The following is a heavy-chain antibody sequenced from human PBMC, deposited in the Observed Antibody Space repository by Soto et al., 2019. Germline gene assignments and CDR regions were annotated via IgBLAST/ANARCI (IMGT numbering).Heavy chain of an antibody. D-gene: IGHD1-1*01. V-gene: IGHV3-13*01. CDR2: IGTAGDT. CDR3: ARSASDWNRLNNYMDV. Sequence: GGSLRLSCAASGFTFSSYDMHWVRQATGKGLEWVSAIGTAGDTYYPGSVKGRFTISRENAKNSLYLQMNSLRAGDTAVYYCARSASDWNRLNNYMDVWGKGTTVTVSS. CDR1: GFTFSSYD. J-gene: IGHJ6*03.